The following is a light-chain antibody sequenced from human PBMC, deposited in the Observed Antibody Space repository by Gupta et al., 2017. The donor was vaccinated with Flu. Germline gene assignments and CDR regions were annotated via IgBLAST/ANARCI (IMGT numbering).Light chain of an antibody. CDR3: QQGYSRPLT. J-gene: IGKJ4*01. Sequence: PSLGAEDGKRANISWGTGKSMYKEWNWYQQKTGKATKLLGYRADRLERGVAPRFSGSGVGTDYTLTISSQEHEELAAYYGQQGYSRPLTFGGGTKVEI. CDR1: KSMYKE. CDR2: RAD. V-gene: IGKV1-39*01.